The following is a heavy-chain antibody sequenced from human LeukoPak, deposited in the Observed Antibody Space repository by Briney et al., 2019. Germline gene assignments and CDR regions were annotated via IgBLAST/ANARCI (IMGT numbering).Heavy chain of an antibody. CDR1: GFTFSSYG. D-gene: IGHD2-2*01. CDR3: ARDRCSSISCFALDY. V-gene: IGHV3-7*01. Sequence: HSGGSLRLSCAASGFTFSSYGMSWVRQAPGKGLEWVANIKKDGSEKYYVDSVKGRFTIFRDNAKNSLYLQMNSLRAEDTAVYYCARDRCSSISCFALDYWGQGTLVTVSS. CDR2: IKKDGSEK. J-gene: IGHJ4*02.